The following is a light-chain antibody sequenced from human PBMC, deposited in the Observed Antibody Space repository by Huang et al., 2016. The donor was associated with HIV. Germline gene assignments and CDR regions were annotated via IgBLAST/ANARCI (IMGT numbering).Light chain of an antibody. J-gene: IGKJ1*01. CDR3: QQSYSTPRT. CDR1: QTISTD. CDR2: AAS. Sequence: DIQMTQSPSSLSASVGDRVTITCRASQTISTDLNLYQQKPGKAPKLLISAASTLQSGVPPRFSGSGSGTDFTLTISSLQPEDFATYHCQQSYSTPRTFGQGTKVEIK. V-gene: IGKV1-39*01.